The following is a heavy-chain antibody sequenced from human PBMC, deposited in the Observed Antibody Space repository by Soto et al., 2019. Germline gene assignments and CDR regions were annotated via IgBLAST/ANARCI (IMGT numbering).Heavy chain of an antibody. D-gene: IGHD3-3*01. Sequence: GGSLRLSCAASGFTFSSYGMHWVRQAPGKGLEWVAVIWYDGSNKYYADSVKGRFTISRDNSKNTLYLQMNSLRAEDTAVYYCARDLTYYDFWSGYLAENYYYYGMDVWGQGTTVTVSS. V-gene: IGHV3-33*01. CDR1: GFTFSSYG. J-gene: IGHJ6*02. CDR3: ARDLTYYDFWSGYLAENYYYYGMDV. CDR2: IWYDGSNK.